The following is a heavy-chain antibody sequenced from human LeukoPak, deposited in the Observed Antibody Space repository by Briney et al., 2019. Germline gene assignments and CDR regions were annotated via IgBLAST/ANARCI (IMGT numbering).Heavy chain of an antibody. D-gene: IGHD5-24*01. Sequence: GGSLRLSCAASGFTVNSNYMSWVRQAPGKGLEWVSLLYSSGVTYYAESVKGRFTISRDNSKNTLYLQMNSLRAEDTAVYDCASRDKGYYYGMDVWGQGTTVTVSS. CDR2: LYSSGVT. J-gene: IGHJ6*02. V-gene: IGHV3-66*01. CDR1: GFTVNSNY. CDR3: ASRDKGYYYGMDV.